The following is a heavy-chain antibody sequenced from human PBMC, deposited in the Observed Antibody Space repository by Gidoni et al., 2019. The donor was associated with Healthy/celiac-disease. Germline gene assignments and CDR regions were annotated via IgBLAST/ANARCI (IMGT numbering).Heavy chain of an antibody. CDR3: ASQTYYDFWSGPNYFDY. J-gene: IGHJ4*02. Sequence: QLHLQESGPGLVKPSETLSLTCPVSGGSISSSSYYWGWIRQPPGKGLEWIGSIYYSGSTYYNPSLKSRVTISVDTSKNQFSLKLSSVTAADTAVYYCASQTYYDFWSGPNYFDYWGQGTLVTVSS. V-gene: IGHV4-39*01. CDR1: GGSISSSSYY. CDR2: IYYSGST. D-gene: IGHD3-3*01.